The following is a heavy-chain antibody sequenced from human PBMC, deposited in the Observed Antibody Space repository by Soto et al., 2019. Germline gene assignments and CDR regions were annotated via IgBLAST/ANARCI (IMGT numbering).Heavy chain of an antibody. V-gene: IGHV3-21*01. D-gene: IGHD7-27*01. Sequence: EVQLVESGGGLVKPGGSLRLSCAASGFTFSSYSMNWVRQAPGKGLEWFSSISSSSSYIYYADSVKGRFTISRDNAKNSLYLQMNSLRAEDTAVYYCARPWGHYYYYYYMDVWGKGTTVTVSS. CDR1: GFTFSSYS. CDR2: ISSSSSYI. CDR3: ARPWGHYYYYYYMDV. J-gene: IGHJ6*03.